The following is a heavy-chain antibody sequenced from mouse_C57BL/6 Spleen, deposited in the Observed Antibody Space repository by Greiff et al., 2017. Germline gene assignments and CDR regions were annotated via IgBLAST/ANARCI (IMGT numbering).Heavy chain of an antibody. CDR1: GYTFTGYW. CDR2: ILPGSGST. Sequence: QVQLKQSGAELMKPGASVKLSCKATGYTFTGYWIEWVKQRPGHGLEWIGEILPGSGSTNYNEKFKGKATFTADTSSNTAYMQLSSLTTEDSAIYYCARGDYYGSSYVGAMDYWGQGTSVTVSS. D-gene: IGHD1-1*01. J-gene: IGHJ4*01. CDR3: ARGDYYGSSYVGAMDY. V-gene: IGHV1-9*01.